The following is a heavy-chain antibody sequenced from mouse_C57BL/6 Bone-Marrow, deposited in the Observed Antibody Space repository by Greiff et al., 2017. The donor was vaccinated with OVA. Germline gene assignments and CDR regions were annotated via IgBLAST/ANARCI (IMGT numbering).Heavy chain of an antibody. J-gene: IGHJ2*01. V-gene: IGHV3-6*01. CDR3: AIYYVSSLYYYDD. Sequence: EVHLVESGPGLVKPSQSLSLTCSVTGYSITSGYYWNWLRQFPGNKLEWMGYISYDGSNNYNPSLKNRISITRDTSKNQFFLKLNSVTTEDTATYYCAIYYVSSLYYYDDWGKGTTLTVSS. CDR2: ISYDGSN. CDR1: GYSITSGYY. D-gene: IGHD1-1*01.